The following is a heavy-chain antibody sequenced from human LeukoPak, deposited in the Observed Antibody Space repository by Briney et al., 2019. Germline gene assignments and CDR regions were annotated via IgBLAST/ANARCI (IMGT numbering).Heavy chain of an antibody. CDR1: GFTFSSYA. J-gene: IGHJ4*02. CDR2: ISGSGGST. CDR3: ASGNYDILTGYYSDY. V-gene: IGHV3-23*01. Sequence: GGSLRLSCAASGFTFSSYAMSWVRQAPGKGLEWVSAISGSGGSTYYADSVKGRFTISRDNSKNTLYLQMNSLRAEDTAVYYCASGNYDILTGYYSDYWGQGTLVTVSS. D-gene: IGHD3-9*01.